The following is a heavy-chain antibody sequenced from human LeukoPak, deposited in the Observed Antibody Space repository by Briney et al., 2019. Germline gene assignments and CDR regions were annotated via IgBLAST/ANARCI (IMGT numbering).Heavy chain of an antibody. CDR1: GFTFSSYG. Sequence: GGSLRLSCAASGFTFSSYGMHWVRQAPGKGVMWVSGINTDGSSTMYADSVKGRFTISRDNAKNTLYLQMNSLRGEDTAVYHCYGGNAEHWGQGTLVTVSS. D-gene: IGHD4-23*01. CDR2: INTDGSST. J-gene: IGHJ1*01. CDR3: YGGNAEH. V-gene: IGHV3-74*03.